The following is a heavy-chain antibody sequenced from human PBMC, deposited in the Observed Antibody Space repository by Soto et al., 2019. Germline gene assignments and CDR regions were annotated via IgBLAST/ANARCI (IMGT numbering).Heavy chain of an antibody. CDR1: GYTFTSYA. CDR3: ARIIVVVTAQDY. Sequence: QVQLVQSGAEEKKPGASVKVSCKASGYTFTSYAMHWVRQAPGQRLEWMGWINAGNGNTKYSQKFQGRVTITRDTSASTAYMGRSSLRSEDTAVYYCARIIVVVTAQDYGGQGPLATVPS. V-gene: IGHV1-3*05. D-gene: IGHD2-21*02. J-gene: IGHJ4*02. CDR2: INAGNGNT.